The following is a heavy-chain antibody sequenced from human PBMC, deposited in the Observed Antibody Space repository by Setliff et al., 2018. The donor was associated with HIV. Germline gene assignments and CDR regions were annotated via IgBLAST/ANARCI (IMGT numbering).Heavy chain of an antibody. Sequence: SETLSLTCTVSGGSISSYCWNWIRQPPGKGLEWIGYIFASGSSLYNPSLQSRVSISIDTSKNQFSLKLYSVTAADTAVYYCARAYFGSGIYYWGQGTLVTAPQ. J-gene: IGHJ4*02. CDR2: IFASGSS. D-gene: IGHD3-10*01. CDR1: GGSISSYC. V-gene: IGHV4-4*09. CDR3: ARAYFGSGIYY.